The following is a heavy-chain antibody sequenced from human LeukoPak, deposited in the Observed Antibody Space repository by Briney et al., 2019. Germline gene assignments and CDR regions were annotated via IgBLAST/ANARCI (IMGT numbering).Heavy chain of an antibody. CDR3: ARVFWEKDGFIGAFDI. V-gene: IGHV3-48*02. D-gene: IGHD3-3*01. CDR1: GFTFSSYS. Sequence: GGSLRLSCAASGFTFSSYSMNWVRQAPGKGLEWVSYISSSTNTIYYADSVKGRFTISRDNAKNSLFLQMNSLRDEDTAVYYCARVFWEKDGFIGAFDIWGQGTMVTVSS. J-gene: IGHJ3*02. CDR2: ISSSTNTI.